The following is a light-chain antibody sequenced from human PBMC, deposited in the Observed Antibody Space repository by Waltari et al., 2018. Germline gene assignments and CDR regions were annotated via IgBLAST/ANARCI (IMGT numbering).Light chain of an antibody. Sequence: QSALTQPASVSGSLGQSITISCTGTSSAVGTYNLVSWYQQYPGKAPKLMIYEVNKRPSGLSNRFSGSKTGNTASLTISGLQAEDEADYYCCSYAGSHTLVFGGGTELTVL. J-gene: IGLJ3*02. CDR1: SSAVGTYNL. CDR2: EVN. V-gene: IGLV2-23*02. CDR3: CSYAGSHTLV.